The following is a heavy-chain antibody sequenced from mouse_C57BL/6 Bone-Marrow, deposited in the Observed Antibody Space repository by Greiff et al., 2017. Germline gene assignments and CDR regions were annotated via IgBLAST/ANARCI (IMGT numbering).Heavy chain of an antibody. CDR1: GFTFSDYY. J-gene: IGHJ4*01. D-gene: IGHD2-2*01. V-gene: IGHV5-12*01. CDR3: ARGGYYYAMDY. CDR2: ISNGGGST. Sequence: EVNVVESGGGLVQPGGSLKLSCAASGFTFSDYYMYWVRQTPEKRLEWVAYISNGGGSTYYPDTVKGRFTISRDNAKNTLYLQMSRLKSEDTAMYYCARGGYYYAMDYWGQGTSVTVSS.